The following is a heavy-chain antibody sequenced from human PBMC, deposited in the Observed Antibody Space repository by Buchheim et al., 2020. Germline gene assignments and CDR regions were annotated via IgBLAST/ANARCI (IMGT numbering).Heavy chain of an antibody. D-gene: IGHD6-19*01. CDR1: GFNFSNYA. V-gene: IGHV3-33*01. CDR3: GGSSDY. CDR2: IWYDGTNR. Sequence: QVQLVESGGGVVQPGRSLRLSCAASGFNFSNYAMHWVRQAPGKGLEWVAVIWYDGTNRYYADSVKGRFTISRDNSKTRLYLQMNSLRAEDTAVYYRGGSSDYWGQGTL. J-gene: IGHJ4*02.